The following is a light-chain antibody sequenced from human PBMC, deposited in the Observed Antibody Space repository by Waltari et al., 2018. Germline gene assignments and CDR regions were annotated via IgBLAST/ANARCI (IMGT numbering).Light chain of an antibody. J-gene: IGKJ2*01. CDR2: AAS. CDR1: QSISSY. CDR3: QQSYSTLGT. V-gene: IGKV1-39*01. Sequence: DIQMTQSPSSLSASVGDRVTITCRASQSISSYLNWYQQKPGKAPKLLIYAASSLQSGVPSRFSGSGSGTDFTLTISSLQPEDFATYYCQQSYSTLGTFGQGTKLGIK.